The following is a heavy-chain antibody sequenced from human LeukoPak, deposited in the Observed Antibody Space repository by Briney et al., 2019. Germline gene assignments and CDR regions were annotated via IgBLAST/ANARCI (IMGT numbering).Heavy chain of an antibody. D-gene: IGHD2-21*02. V-gene: IGHV1-18*01. J-gene: IGHJ4*02. CDR2: ISACNGNT. Sequence: GASVKVSCKASGYTFTSYGISWVRQAPGQGLEWMGWISACNGNTNYAQKLQGRVTMTTDTSTSTAYMELRSLRSDDTAVYYCAREFDCGGDCYPDYWGQGTLVTVSS. CDR3: AREFDCGGDCYPDY. CDR1: GYTFTSYG.